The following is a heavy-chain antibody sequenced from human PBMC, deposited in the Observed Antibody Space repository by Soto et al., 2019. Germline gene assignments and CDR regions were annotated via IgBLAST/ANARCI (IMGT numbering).Heavy chain of an antibody. CDR1: GFTFSSYS. V-gene: IGHV3-21*01. Sequence: EVQLVESGGGLVKPGGSLRLSCAASGFTFSSYSMNWVRQAPGKGLEWVSSISSSSSYIYYADSVKGRFTISRDNDKRSLYLQMKRRRAGDTAVYYCARGPYCGGDCFDWYFDLWGRGTVVTVSS. CDR3: ARGPYCGGDCFDWYFDL. D-gene: IGHD2-21*02. J-gene: IGHJ2*01. CDR2: ISSSSSYI.